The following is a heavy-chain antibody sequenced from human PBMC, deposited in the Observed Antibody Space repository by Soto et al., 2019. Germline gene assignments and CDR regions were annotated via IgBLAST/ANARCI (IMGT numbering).Heavy chain of an antibody. Sequence: SETLSLTCAVYGGSFSGYYWSWIRQPPGKGLEWIGEINHSGSTNYNPSLKSRVTISVDTSKNQFSLKLSSVTAADTAVYYCARGRPPHDGWGQGTLVTVSS. CDR3: ARGRPPHDG. J-gene: IGHJ4*02. V-gene: IGHV4-34*01. D-gene: IGHD3-16*01. CDR1: GGSFSGYY. CDR2: INHSGST.